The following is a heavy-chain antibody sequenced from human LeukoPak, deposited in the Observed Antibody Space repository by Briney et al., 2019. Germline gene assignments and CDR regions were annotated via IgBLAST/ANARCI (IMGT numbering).Heavy chain of an antibody. V-gene: IGHV3-23*01. D-gene: IGHD6-19*01. Sequence: GGSLRLSCAASGFTFSSYAMSWVRQAPGKGPECVSLINGGGGATYYADSVKGGFTISTDNSKNTLYLQMTSLGVGDTAVYYCAKEGSSGWYDYYGLEVWGQGTTVTVSS. CDR1: GFTFSSYA. CDR2: INGGGGAT. CDR3: AKEGSSGWYDYYGLEV. J-gene: IGHJ6*02.